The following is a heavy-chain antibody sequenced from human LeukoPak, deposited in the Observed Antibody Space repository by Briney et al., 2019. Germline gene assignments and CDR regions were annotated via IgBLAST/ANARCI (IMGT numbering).Heavy chain of an antibody. CDR2: TYYSVST. CDR1: GGSISSYY. CDR3: ARLWAITPEYYLDY. Sequence: SETLSLTCTVSGGSISSYYWSWIRQPPGKGLEWIGYTYYSVSTNYNLSLKSRVTMSIDASKNQFSLKVNSVTAADTAVYFCARLWAITPEYYLDYWGQGTLVTVSS. V-gene: IGHV4-59*01. J-gene: IGHJ4*02. D-gene: IGHD2-15*01.